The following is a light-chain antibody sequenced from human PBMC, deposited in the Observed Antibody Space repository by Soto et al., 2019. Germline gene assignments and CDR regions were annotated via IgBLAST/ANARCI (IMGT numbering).Light chain of an antibody. V-gene: IGKV1-5*01. Sequence: DIQMTQSPSTLSASVGDRVTITCRASQGVSNWLAWYQQKPGKAPKLLIYDVSSLESGVPSRFSGSGSGTEFTLTISSLQPDDFATYYCQQYNSYSRMFGQGTKVEIK. CDR2: DVS. CDR3: QQYNSYSRM. CDR1: QGVSNW. J-gene: IGKJ1*01.